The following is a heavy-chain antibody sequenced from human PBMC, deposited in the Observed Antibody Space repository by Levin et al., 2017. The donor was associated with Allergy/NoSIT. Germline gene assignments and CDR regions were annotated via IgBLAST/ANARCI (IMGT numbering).Heavy chain of an antibody. CDR1: GGSISSSSYY. J-gene: IGHJ4*02. V-gene: IGHV4-39*01. D-gene: IGHD6-19*01. Sequence: SETLSLTCTVSGGSISSSSYYWGWIRQPPGKGLEWIGSIYYSGSTYYNPSLKSRVTISVDTSKNQFSLKLSSVTAADTAVYYCARQSDIEQWVDYWGQGTLVTVSS. CDR3: ARQSDIEQWVDY. CDR2: IYYSGST.